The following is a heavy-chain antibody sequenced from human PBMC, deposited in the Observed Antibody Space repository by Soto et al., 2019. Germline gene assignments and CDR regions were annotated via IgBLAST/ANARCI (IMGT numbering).Heavy chain of an antibody. CDR1: GFTFSSYA. CDR3: AKDLGWELSYFDY. J-gene: IGHJ4*02. D-gene: IGHD1-26*01. CDR2: ISGSGGST. V-gene: IGHV3-23*01. Sequence: EVQLLESGGGLVQPGGSLRLSCAASGFTFSSYAVSWVRQAPGKGLEWVSAISGSGGSTYYADSVKGRFTISRDNSKNTLYLQMNSLRAEDTAVYYCAKDLGWELSYFDYWGQGTLVTVSS.